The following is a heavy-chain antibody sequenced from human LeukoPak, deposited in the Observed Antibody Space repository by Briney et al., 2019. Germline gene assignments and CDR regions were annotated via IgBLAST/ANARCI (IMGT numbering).Heavy chain of an antibody. Sequence: PSETLSLTCAVYGGSFSGYYWSWIRQPPGKGLEWIGEINHSGNTNYNPSLKSRVTISVDTSKNQFSLKLSSVTAADTAVYYCARVDGDGYNIPDYWGQGTLVTVSS. D-gene: IGHD5-24*01. CDR3: ARVDGDGYNIPDY. J-gene: IGHJ4*02. CDR2: INHSGNT. V-gene: IGHV4-34*01. CDR1: GGSFSGYY.